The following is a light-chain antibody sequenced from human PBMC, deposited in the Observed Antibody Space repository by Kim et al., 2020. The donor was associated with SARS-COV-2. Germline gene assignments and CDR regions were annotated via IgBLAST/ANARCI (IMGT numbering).Light chain of an antibody. Sequence: PASISCRSSQTRGDSDEDTYLSWLHQRPGQPPRLLIYKISDRFSGVPDRFSGSGAGTDFTLKISRVEAEDVGVYYCMQATHSPITFGQGTRLEIK. CDR2: KIS. J-gene: IGKJ5*01. CDR3: MQATHSPIT. CDR1: QTRGDSDEDTY. V-gene: IGKV2-24*01.